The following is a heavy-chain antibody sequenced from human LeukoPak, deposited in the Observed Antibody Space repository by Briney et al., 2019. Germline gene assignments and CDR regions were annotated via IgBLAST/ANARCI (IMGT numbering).Heavy chain of an antibody. CDR1: GFTFSSYS. Sequence: PGGSLRLSCAASGFTFSSYSMNRVRQAPGKGLEWVSSISSSSSYIYYADSVKGRFTISRDNAKNSLYLQMNSLRAEDTAVYYCARDPERRVFDYWGQGTLVTVPS. J-gene: IGHJ4*02. CDR3: ARDPERRVFDY. CDR2: ISSSSSYI. D-gene: IGHD1-14*01. V-gene: IGHV3-21*01.